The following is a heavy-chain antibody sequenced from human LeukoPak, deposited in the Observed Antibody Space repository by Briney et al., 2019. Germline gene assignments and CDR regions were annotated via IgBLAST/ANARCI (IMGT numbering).Heavy chain of an antibody. V-gene: IGHV3-66*01. CDR1: GXTVSSNC. CDR3: ARGATVTTSWLDY. CDR2: IYSGGST. D-gene: IGHD4-17*01. Sequence: GGSLRLSCAASGXTVSSNCMYWVRQAPGKGLEWVSLIYSGGSTTHADSVKGRFTISRDNSNNTLYLQMNSLRAEDTAVYYCARGATVTTSWLDYWGQGTLVTVSS. J-gene: IGHJ4*02.